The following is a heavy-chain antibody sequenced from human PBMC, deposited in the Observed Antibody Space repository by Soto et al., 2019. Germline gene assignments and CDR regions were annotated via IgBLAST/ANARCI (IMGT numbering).Heavy chain of an antibody. Sequence: GGSLRLSCAASGFTVSSNYMSWVRQAPGKGLEWVSVIYSGGSTYYADSVKGRFTISRDNSKNTLYLQMNSLRAEDTAVYYCARVRGVVPAAIFGGFDPWGQGTLVTVSS. J-gene: IGHJ5*02. D-gene: IGHD2-2*01. CDR1: GFTVSSNY. CDR3: ARVRGVVPAAIFGGFDP. V-gene: IGHV3-66*01. CDR2: IYSGGST.